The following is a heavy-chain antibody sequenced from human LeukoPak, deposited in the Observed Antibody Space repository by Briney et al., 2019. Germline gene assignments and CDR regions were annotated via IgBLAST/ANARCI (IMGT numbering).Heavy chain of an antibody. CDR3: ARVDTAMVIDY. Sequence: SVTVSYTASGGTFSSYAISWVRQAPGQGLEWMGRLIPIVGIANYAQKFQGRVTITADKSTSTAYTELSSLRSEDTAVYYCARVDTAMVIDYWGQGTLVAVSS. V-gene: IGHV1-69*04. CDR1: GGTFSSYA. CDR2: LIPIVGIA. D-gene: IGHD5-18*01. J-gene: IGHJ4*02.